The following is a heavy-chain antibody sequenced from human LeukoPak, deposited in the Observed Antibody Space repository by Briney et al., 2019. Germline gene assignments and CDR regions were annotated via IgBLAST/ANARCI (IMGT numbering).Heavy chain of an antibody. CDR1: GLSFSNAW. Sequence: GGSLRLSCAASGLSFSNAWMNWVRQAPGKGLEWVGRIRSNSDGGTIDYAAPVKGRFTLSRDDSKTTLYLQMNSLQTEDTAVYYCATDFYDSTWGQGTLVTVSS. J-gene: IGHJ5*02. V-gene: IGHV3-15*07. CDR3: ATDFYDST. CDR2: IRSNSDGGTI. D-gene: IGHD3-22*01.